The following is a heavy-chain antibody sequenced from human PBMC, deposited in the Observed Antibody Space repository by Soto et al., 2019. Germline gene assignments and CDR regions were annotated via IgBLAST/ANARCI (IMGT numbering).Heavy chain of an antibody. V-gene: IGHV4-61*01. J-gene: IGHJ4*02. CDR2: IYYTGST. D-gene: IGHD6-19*01. Sequence: QVRLQESGPGLVKPSETLSLTCTVSGAPVSSGNYYWSWIRQPPGKRLEWIGYIYYTGSTNYNPSLKSRVTISVDTSKNQFSLKLSSVTAADTAVYYCASYSSGWYDVRFWGQGTLVTVSS. CDR3: ASYSSGWYDVRF. CDR1: GAPVSSGNYY.